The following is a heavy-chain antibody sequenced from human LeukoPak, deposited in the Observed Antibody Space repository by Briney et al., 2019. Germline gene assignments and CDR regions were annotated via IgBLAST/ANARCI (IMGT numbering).Heavy chain of an antibody. V-gene: IGHV3-21*04. J-gene: IGHJ4*02. CDR1: GFTFSSYS. Sequence: PGGSLRLSCAASGFTFSSYSMNWVRQAPGKGLEWVSSISSSSSYIYYADSVKGRFTISRDNAKNSLYLQMNSLRAEDTAVYYCAKDATRGYTYSFDYWGQGTLVTVSS. CDR3: AKDATRGYTYSFDY. D-gene: IGHD5-18*01. CDR2: ISSSSSYI.